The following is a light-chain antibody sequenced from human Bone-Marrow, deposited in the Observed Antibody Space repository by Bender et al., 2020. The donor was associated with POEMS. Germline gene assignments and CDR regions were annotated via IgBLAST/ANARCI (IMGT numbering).Light chain of an antibody. V-gene: IGLV2-14*02. J-gene: IGLJ3*02. CDR1: SSDVGSYNL. CDR2: AVT. CDR3: SSCISSDTPRV. Sequence: QSALTQPPSASGSPGESVTISCTGTSSDVGSYNLVSWYQQHPGKAPKLMIYAVTKRPSGVSSRFSGSKSGNTASLTISGLQAEDEADYYCSSCISSDTPRVFGGGTKLTVL.